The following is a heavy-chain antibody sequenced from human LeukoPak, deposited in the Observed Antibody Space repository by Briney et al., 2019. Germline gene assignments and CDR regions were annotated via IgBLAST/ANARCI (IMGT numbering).Heavy chain of an antibody. Sequence: SETLSLTCAVYGGSFSGYYWSWIRQPPGKGLEWIGEINHSGSTNYNPSLKSRVTISVDTSKNQFSLKLSSVTAADTAVYYCARVDIVATIVGFDYWGQGTLVTVSS. CDR1: GGSFSGYY. D-gene: IGHD5-12*01. J-gene: IGHJ4*02. CDR3: ARVDIVATIVGFDY. V-gene: IGHV4-34*01. CDR2: INHSGST.